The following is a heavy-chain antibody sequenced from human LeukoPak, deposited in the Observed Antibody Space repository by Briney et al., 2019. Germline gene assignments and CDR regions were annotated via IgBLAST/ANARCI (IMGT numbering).Heavy chain of an antibody. CDR1: GDSVSSNSAA. J-gene: IGHJ3*02. CDR3: AGQSGGIAVEDDAFDI. Sequence: SQTLSLTCAISGDSVSSNSAAWNWIRQSPSRGLEWLGRTYYRSKWYNDYAVSVKSRIIINPDTSKNQFSLQLNSVTPEDTAVYYCAGQSGGIAVEDDAFDIWGQGTMVTVSS. D-gene: IGHD6-19*01. V-gene: IGHV6-1*01. CDR2: TYYRSKWYN.